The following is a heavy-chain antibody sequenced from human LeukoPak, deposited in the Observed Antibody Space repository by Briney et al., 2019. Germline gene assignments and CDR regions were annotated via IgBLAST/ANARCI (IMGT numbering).Heavy chain of an antibody. CDR3: ARDASFYDNSDSSGY. V-gene: IGHV3-48*03. J-gene: IGHJ4*01. Sequence: GGSLRLSCAASGFTFSSCDMKWVRQAPGKGLEWVSYISRSGKSTYYGDSVKGRFTISRDNAKNSLFLQMNSLRAEDTAIYYCARDASFYDNSDSSGYWGHGTLVTVSS. CDR2: ISRSGKST. D-gene: IGHD3-22*01. CDR1: GFTFSSCD.